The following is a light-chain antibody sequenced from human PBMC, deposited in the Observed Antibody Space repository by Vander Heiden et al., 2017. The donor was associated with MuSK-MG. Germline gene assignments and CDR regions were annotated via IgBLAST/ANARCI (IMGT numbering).Light chain of an antibody. CDR2: AAS. CDR3: QQLYNYPFT. Sequence: DIQLTQSPSFLSASVGDRITITCRASQGISSYLAWYQQKPGNAPGLLIYAASTLQSGVPSRFSGSGSGTEFTLTISSLQPEDFATYYCQQLYNYPFTFGPGTKVDI. J-gene: IGKJ3*01. V-gene: IGKV1-9*01. CDR1: QGISSY.